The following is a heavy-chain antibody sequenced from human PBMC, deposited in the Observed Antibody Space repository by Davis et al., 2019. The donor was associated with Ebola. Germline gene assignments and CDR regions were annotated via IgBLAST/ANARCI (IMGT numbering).Heavy chain of an antibody. Sequence: AASVKVSCKTSGYTFTSYGITWVRQAPGQGLEWMGWISGYNGDSNQSQKFQGRVTLTTDTSTSTAYMELRSLKSDDTAVYYCARQRISIFGVAPTFDFWGQGALVTVSS. J-gene: IGHJ4*02. CDR3: ARQRISIFGVAPTFDF. CDR1: GYTFTSYG. D-gene: IGHD3-3*01. V-gene: IGHV1-18*01. CDR2: ISGYNGDS.